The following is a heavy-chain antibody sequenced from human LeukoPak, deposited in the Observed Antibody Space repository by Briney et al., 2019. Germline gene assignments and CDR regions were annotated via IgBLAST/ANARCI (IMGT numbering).Heavy chain of an antibody. V-gene: IGHV1-8*01. CDR2: MNPNSGNT. CDR1: GYTFTSYD. CDR3: ARALYYYDSSGYKIDY. J-gene: IGHJ4*02. D-gene: IGHD3-22*01. Sequence: ASVKVSCKASGYTFTSYDINWVRQATGQGLEWMGWMNPNSGNTGYAQKFQGRVTVTRNTSISTAYMELSSLRSEDTAVYYCARALYYYDSSGYKIDYWGQGTLVTVSS.